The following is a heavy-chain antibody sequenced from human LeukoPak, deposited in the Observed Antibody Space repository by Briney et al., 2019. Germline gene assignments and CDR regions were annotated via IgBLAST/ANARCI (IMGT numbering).Heavy chain of an antibody. CDR1: GGSFSGYY. CDR3: ARSDGYGLVGI. J-gene: IGHJ3*02. CDR2: INHSGST. V-gene: IGHV4-34*01. D-gene: IGHD3-10*01. Sequence: SETLSLTCAVYGGSFSGYYWSWIRQPPGKGLEWIGEINHSGSTNYNPSLKSRVTISVDTSKNQFTLKLSSVTAADTAVYYCARSDGYGLVGIWGQGTMVTVSS.